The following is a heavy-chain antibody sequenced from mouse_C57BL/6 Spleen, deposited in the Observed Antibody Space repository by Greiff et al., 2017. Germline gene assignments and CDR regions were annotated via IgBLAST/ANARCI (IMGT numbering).Heavy chain of an antibody. Sequence: EVQLQESGPELVKPGASVKMSCKASGYSFTGYNMHWVKQSHGNSLEWIGYIYPYSGGFSYNEKFKGKATLTVDKSSSTVYMELRSLTSEDSAVXYYARADAFAYWGQGTLVTVSA. J-gene: IGHJ3*01. CDR2: IYPYSGGF. CDR1: GYSFTGYN. CDR3: ARADAFAY. V-gene: IGHV1-31*01.